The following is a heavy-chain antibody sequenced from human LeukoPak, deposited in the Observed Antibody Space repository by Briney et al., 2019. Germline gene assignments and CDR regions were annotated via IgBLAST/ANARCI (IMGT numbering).Heavy chain of an antibody. Sequence: SGGSLRLSCAASGFILSNYWMGWVRRAPGKGLEWVANINQDGSEKHYVDFLKGRFTISRDNAKNSLYLQMNSLRAEDTAIYYCARGRLEWLLPFDYWGQGTVVTVSS. CDR3: ARGRLEWLLPFDY. J-gene: IGHJ4*02. CDR1: GFILSNYW. V-gene: IGHV3-7*01. D-gene: IGHD3-3*01. CDR2: INQDGSEK.